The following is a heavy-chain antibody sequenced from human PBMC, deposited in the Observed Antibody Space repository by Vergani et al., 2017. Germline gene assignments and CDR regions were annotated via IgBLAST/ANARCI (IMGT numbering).Heavy chain of an antibody. Sequence: QVQLQESGPGLVKPPGTPSLTCAVSGDSISSNNCWTWVRQPPGKGLEWIGEICHTEDTKYSPSLKRRCTVSVDESRNLFSLRLNSVTAADTAVYYCATIGYRRWGYYFDYWGQGILVTVSS. CDR2: ICHTEDT. J-gene: IGHJ4*02. CDR1: GDSISSNNC. V-gene: IGHV4-4*03. D-gene: IGHD2-2*02. CDR3: ATIGYRRWGYYFDY.